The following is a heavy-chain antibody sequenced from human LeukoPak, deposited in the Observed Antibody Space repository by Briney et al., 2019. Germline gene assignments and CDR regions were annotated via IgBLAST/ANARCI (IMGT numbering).Heavy chain of an antibody. J-gene: IGHJ4*02. D-gene: IGHD3-10*01. CDR2: IYYSGST. V-gene: IGHV4-59*08. Sequence: SETLSLTCTVSGGSISSYYWSWIRQPPGKGLEWIGYIYYSGSTYYNPSLKSRVTISVDTSKNQFSLKLSSVTAADTAVYYCATYYYGSGSFDCWGQGTLVTVSS. CDR3: ATYYYGSGSFDC. CDR1: GGSISSYY.